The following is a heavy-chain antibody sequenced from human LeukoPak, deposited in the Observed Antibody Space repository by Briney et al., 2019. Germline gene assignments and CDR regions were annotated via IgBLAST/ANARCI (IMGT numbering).Heavy chain of an antibody. Sequence: SETLSLTCTVSGDSVTNSRYYWSWVRQPPGKGLEWIGYIYYSGSTNYNPSLKSRVTMSVDTSKNQFSLKLSSVGAADTAVYYCVRDRSRPNPFFDSWGQGTLVTVSS. CDR1: GDSVTNSRYY. D-gene: IGHD6-13*01. V-gene: IGHV4-61*01. CDR2: IYYSGST. CDR3: VRDRSRPNPFFDS. J-gene: IGHJ4*02.